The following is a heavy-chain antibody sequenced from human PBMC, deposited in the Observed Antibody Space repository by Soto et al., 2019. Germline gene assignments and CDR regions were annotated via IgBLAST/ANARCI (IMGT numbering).Heavy chain of an antibody. CDR3: ARGLGLGDY. CDR1: GYTFTSYY. Sequence: QVQLVQSGAEVKKPGASVKLSCKASGYTFTSYYIHWVRQAPGQGLEWIGIINSNGGSTNYAYTLKGRLTVTRDTSTATVYMELGALTSEDTAVYYCARGLGLGDYWGQGTLVTVSS. CDR2: INSNGGST. J-gene: IGHJ4*02. D-gene: IGHD3-9*01. V-gene: IGHV1-46*04.